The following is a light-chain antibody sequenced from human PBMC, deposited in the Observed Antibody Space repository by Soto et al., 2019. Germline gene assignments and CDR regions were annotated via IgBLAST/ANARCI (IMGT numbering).Light chain of an antibody. CDR2: KVP. Sequence: DVVVTQSPLALPVTLGQPASISCRSTQSLVDSDGNTYLTWLQQRPGQSPRRLLYKVPNRDSGVPDRFSGSGSGTDFTLKISGVEAGDVGVYYCLQCTHWPLTLGQGAQVESK. J-gene: IGKJ1*01. CDR3: LQCTHWPLT. CDR1: QSLVDSDGNTY. V-gene: IGKV2-30*01.